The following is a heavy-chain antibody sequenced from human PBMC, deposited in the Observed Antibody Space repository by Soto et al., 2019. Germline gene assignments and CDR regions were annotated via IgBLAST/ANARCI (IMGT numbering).Heavy chain of an antibody. CDR3: AKDHPRPQVTGTTPDRGY. CDR1: GFTFSSYG. V-gene: IGHV3-30*18. J-gene: IGHJ4*02. CDR2: ISYDGSNK. Sequence: HPGGSLRLSCAASGFTFSSYGMHWVRQAPGKGLEWVAVISYDGSNKYYADSVKGRFTISRDNSKNTLYLQMNSLRAEDTAVYYCAKDHPRPQVTGTTPDRGYWGQGTLVTVSS. D-gene: IGHD1-20*01.